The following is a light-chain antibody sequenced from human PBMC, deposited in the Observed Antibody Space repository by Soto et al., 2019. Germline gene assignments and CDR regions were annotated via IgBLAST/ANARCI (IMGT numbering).Light chain of an antibody. V-gene: IGKV3-15*01. CDR3: QQDKNWPPLT. CDR1: QSVSYY. CDR2: GAF. J-gene: IGKJ4*01. Sequence: EIVMTQSPATLSVSPGERATLSCRASQSVSYYLAWYQQKPGQGPRLLIYGAFTRATGITARFSGSWSGTECTLTISSPQSIDCVVYYCQQDKNWPPLTFGGGTKVDIK.